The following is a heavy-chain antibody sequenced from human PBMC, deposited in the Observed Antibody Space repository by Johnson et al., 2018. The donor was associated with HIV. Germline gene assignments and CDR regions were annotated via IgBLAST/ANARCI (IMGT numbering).Heavy chain of an antibody. Sequence: QVQLVESGGGVVQPGRSLRLSCAASGFTFSSYAMHWVRQAPGKGLEWVAVISYDGSNKYYADSVKGRFTISRDNSKNTLYLQMNNLRAEDTAVYNCARGVRGVIIDWGQGTMVAVSS. CDR3: ARGVRGVIID. V-gene: IGHV3-30*14. D-gene: IGHD3-10*01. J-gene: IGHJ3*01. CDR1: GFTFSSYA. CDR2: ISYDGSNK.